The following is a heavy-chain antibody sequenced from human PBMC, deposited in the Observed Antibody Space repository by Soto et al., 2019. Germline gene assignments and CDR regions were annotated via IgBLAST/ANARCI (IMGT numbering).Heavy chain of an antibody. V-gene: IGHV1-18*01. D-gene: IGHD3-10*01. CDR3: ARVGRGYYYGSGSPIDY. J-gene: IGHJ4*02. CDR1: GYTFTSYG. Sequence: GASVKVSCKASGYTFTSYGISWVRQAPGQGLEWMGWISAYNGNTNYAQKLQGRVTMTTDTSTSTAYMALRSLRSDDTAVYYCARVGRGYYYGSGSPIDYWGQGTLVTVSS. CDR2: ISAYNGNT.